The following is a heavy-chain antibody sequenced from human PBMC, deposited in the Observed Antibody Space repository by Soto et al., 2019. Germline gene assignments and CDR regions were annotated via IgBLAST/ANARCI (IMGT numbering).Heavy chain of an antibody. CDR3: ARGKDLSSTRWRDILTGYSPCWFDP. D-gene: IGHD3-9*01. CDR2: ISSSSSYI. V-gene: IGHV3-21*01. CDR1: GFTFSSYS. J-gene: IGHJ5*02. Sequence: GGSLRLSCAASGFTFSSYSMNWVRQAPGKGLEWVSSISSSSSYIYYADSVKGRFTISRDNAKNPLYLQMNSLRAEDTAVYYCARGKDLSSTRWRDILTGYSPCWFDPWGQGTLVTVSS.